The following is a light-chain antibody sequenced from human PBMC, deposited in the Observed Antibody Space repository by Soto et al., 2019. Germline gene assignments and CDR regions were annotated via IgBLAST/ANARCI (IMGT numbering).Light chain of an antibody. CDR2: WAS. V-gene: IGKV4-1*01. CDR3: LQYYSSPWT. Sequence: DIVMNQSPDSLAVSLGERATINCKSSQSVLYSSNNKNYLTWYQQKPGQPPKLLIYWASTRESGVPDRFSGSGSGTEFTLTISSLQAEAVAVYYCLQYYSSPWTFGQGTKVEIK. CDR1: QSVLYSSNNKNY. J-gene: IGKJ1*01.